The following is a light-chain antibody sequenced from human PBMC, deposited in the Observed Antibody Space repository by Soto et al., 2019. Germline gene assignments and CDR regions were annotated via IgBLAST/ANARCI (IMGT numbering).Light chain of an antibody. CDR3: QQRINWPLT. J-gene: IGKJ4*01. V-gene: IGKV1-5*03. CDR1: QTISSW. CDR2: KAS. Sequence: DIQMTQSPSTLSGSVGDRVTITCRASQTISSWLAWYQQKPGKAPKLLIYKASTLKSGVPSRFSGSGSGTDFTLTIDSLEPEDFAVYYCQQRINWPLTFGGGTKVEIK.